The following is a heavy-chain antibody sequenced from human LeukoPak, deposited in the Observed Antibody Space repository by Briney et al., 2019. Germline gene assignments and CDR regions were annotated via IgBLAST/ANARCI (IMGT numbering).Heavy chain of an antibody. Sequence: GGSLRLSCAASGFTFSSYGMHWVRQAPGKGLEWVAVISYDGSNKYYADFVKGRFTISRDNSKNTLYLQMNSLRTEDTAVYYCAKGYYGHDFWSGGDYWGQGTLVIVSS. D-gene: IGHD3-3*01. J-gene: IGHJ4*02. CDR1: GFTFSSYG. CDR2: ISYDGSNK. V-gene: IGHV3-30*18. CDR3: AKGYYGHDFWSGGDY.